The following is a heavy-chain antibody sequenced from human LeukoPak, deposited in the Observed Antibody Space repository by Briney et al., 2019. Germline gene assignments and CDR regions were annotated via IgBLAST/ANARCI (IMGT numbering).Heavy chain of an antibody. CDR3: ASVVGATTDAFDI. J-gene: IGHJ3*02. CDR1: GYTFTSYY. D-gene: IGHD1-26*01. V-gene: IGHV1-46*01. Sequence: ASVKVSCKASGYTFTSYYMHWVRQAPGQGLEWMGIINPSGGSTSYAQKFQGRVTMTRDTSTSTVYMELSSLRSEDTAVYYCASVVGATTDAFDIWGQGTMVTVSS. CDR2: INPSGGST.